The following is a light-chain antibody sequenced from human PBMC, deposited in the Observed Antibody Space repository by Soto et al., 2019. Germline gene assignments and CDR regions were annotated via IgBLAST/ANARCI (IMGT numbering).Light chain of an antibody. CDR3: QQSYNTPRT. Sequence: DIQMTQSPSSLSASVGDRVTITCRASQRISSLLNWYQQKPGKAPKLLIYGASNLQSGVPSRFSCSGTWTDFTLTISSLQPEDFATYYCQQSYNTPRTFGQGTKVEFK. CDR2: GAS. V-gene: IGKV1-39*01. CDR1: QRISSL. J-gene: IGKJ1*01.